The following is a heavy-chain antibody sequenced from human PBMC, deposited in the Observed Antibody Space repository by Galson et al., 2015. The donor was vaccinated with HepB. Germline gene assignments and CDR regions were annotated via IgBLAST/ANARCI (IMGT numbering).Heavy chain of an antibody. J-gene: IGHJ5*02. D-gene: IGHD3-22*01. CDR1: GFTFSIYT. Sequence: SLRLSCAASGFTFSIYTMTWVRQAPGKGLEWVSSISGSGGRTYYADSVKGRFTISRDKSRNTLFLQLNSLRGEDTAVYYCAKSDSNAGVAWCDPCFQGTLGTVAS. CDR3: AKSDSNAGVAWCDP. V-gene: IGHV3-23*01. CDR2: ISGSGGRT.